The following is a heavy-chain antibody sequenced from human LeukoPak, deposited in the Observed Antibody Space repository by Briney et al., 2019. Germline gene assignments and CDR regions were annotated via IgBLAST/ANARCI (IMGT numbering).Heavy chain of an antibody. J-gene: IGHJ4*02. CDR3: ARAPNGYYPLCF. Sequence: SETLSLTCSVSGGSISTHFWTWIRQPPGMGLEWIGYIYYTGSTNYNPSLKSRVTISLDTSKNQFSLHLSFVTAADTAVYYCARAPNGYYPLCFWGRGTRVIVSS. CDR2: IYYTGST. V-gene: IGHV4-59*11. CDR1: GGSISTHF. D-gene: IGHD3-22*01.